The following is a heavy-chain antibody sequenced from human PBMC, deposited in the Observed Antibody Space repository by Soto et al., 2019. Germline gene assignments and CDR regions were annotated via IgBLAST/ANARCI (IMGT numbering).Heavy chain of an antibody. CDR2: ISSSSSTI. V-gene: IGHV3-48*01. CDR3: ARDARPYYDFWSAPGGWFDP. D-gene: IGHD3-3*01. J-gene: IGHJ5*02. Sequence: HPGGSLRLSCAASGFTFSSYSMNWVRQAPGKGLEWASYISSSSSTIYYADSVKGRFTISRDNAKNSLYLQMNSLRAEDTAVYYCARDARPYYDFWSAPGGWFDPWGQGTLVTVSS. CDR1: GFTFSSYS.